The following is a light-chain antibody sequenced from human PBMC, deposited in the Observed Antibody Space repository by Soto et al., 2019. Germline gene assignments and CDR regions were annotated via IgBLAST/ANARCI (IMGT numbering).Light chain of an antibody. CDR3: QQYDNWPPKT. CDR1: QSVTNS. CDR2: ATS. V-gene: IGKV3-15*01. J-gene: IGKJ1*01. Sequence: EIVWTQSPVTLSLSPGERATLSCRASQSVTNSLAWYQQKPGQAPRLLIYATSTRATGVPARFSGSGSGTEYTLTISGLQSDDFAVYYCQQYDNWPPKTFGQGTKVDIK.